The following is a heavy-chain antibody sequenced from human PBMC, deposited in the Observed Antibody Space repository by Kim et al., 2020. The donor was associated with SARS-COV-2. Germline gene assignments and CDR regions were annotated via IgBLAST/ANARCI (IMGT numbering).Heavy chain of an antibody. CDR2: INPNSGGT. Sequence: ASVKVSCKASGYTFTGYYMHWVRQAPGQGLEWMGWINPNSGGTNYAQKFQGRVTMTRDTSISTAYMELSRLKSDDTAVYYCARVGSYYSGGPYYFDYWGQGTLVTVSS. D-gene: IGHD3-10*01. J-gene: IGHJ4*02. CDR3: ARVGSYYSGGPYYFDY. V-gene: IGHV1-2*02. CDR1: GYTFTGYY.